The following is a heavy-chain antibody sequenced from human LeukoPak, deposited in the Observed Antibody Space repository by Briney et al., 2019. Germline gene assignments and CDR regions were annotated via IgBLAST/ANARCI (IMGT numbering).Heavy chain of an antibody. CDR1: GYPFTAYY. CDR3: ARVLAYGSGNSNDY. Sequence: ASVKVSCKASGYPFTAYYMHWVRQAPGQGLEWMGWINPNNGDTMYREKFQGRVTMTRDTSISTVMELSGLRSDDTAVYYCARVLAYGSGNSNDYWGQGTLVTVSS. D-gene: IGHD3-10*01. V-gene: IGHV1-2*02. J-gene: IGHJ4*02. CDR2: INPNNGDT.